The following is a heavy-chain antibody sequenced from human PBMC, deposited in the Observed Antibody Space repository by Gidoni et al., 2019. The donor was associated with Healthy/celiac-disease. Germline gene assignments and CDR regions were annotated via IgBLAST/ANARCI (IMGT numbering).Heavy chain of an antibody. V-gene: IGHV4-34*01. CDR1: GGSFSGYY. D-gene: IGHD4-17*01. CDR2: INHSGST. CDR3: ARPQPMTKSYYYYGMDV. Sequence: QVQLQQWGAGLLKPSETLSLTCAVYGGSFSGYYWSWIRQPPGKGLEWIGEINHSGSTNYNPSLKSRVTISVDTSKNQFSLKLSSVTAADTAVYYCARPQPMTKSYYYYGMDVWGQGTTVTVSS. J-gene: IGHJ6*02.